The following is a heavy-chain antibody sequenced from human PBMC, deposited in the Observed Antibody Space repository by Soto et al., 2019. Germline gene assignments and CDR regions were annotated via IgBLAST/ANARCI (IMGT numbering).Heavy chain of an antibody. CDR2: ISEGGTTI. Sequence: GGSLRLSCAGSGFTFSDYYMSWIRQAPGKGLEWVSHISEGGTTIYYADSVKGRFTISRDNSRNTLFLQMNSLRAEDTAVYYCARDYYKYYDSSGYYRSPAYWGQGTLVTVSS. V-gene: IGHV3-11*04. D-gene: IGHD3-22*01. CDR3: ARDYYKYYDSSGYYRSPAY. CDR1: GFTFSDYY. J-gene: IGHJ4*02.